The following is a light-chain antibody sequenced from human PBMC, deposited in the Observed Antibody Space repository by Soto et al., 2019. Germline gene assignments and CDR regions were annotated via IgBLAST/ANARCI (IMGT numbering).Light chain of an antibody. CDR2: TAS. CDR1: QSISTY. V-gene: IGKV1-39*01. Sequence: DIQMTQSPSSLSASVGYRVTLTCRSSQSISTYLNWYQQKPGKAPDLLIYTASSLESGVPSRFSGSGSGTDFTLTISSLQHEDFATYFCQQSYSRPRTFGQGTKVDIK. J-gene: IGKJ1*01. CDR3: QQSYSRPRT.